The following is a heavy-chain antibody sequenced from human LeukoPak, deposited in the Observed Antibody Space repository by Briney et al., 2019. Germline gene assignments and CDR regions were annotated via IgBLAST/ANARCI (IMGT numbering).Heavy chain of an antibody. CDR2: ISSGSDTI. V-gene: IGHV3-48*01. CDR3: ARPYCASTSCPTFEY. CDR1: GFAFSSYN. D-gene: IGHD2-2*01. J-gene: IGHJ4*02. Sequence: GGSLRLSCAASGFAFSSYNMNWVRQAPGKGLEWVSYISSGSDTIFYADSVKGRFTISRDNAKNSLYLQMNSLRAEDTAVYNCARPYCASTSCPTFEYWGQGTLVTVSS.